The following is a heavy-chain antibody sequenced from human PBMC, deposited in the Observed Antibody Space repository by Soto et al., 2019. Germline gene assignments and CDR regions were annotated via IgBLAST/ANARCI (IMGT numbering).Heavy chain of an antibody. Sequence: PSETLSLTCTVSGGSIRDYYWGWIRQSPGKGLEWIGYIYYTGTTKYNPSLKSRVTISVDSSKNQFSLKLDSVTAADTAVYYCARRYGSGLDYWGQGTLVTVSS. V-gene: IGHV4-59*08. CDR1: GGSIRDYY. D-gene: IGHD3-10*01. CDR2: IYYTGTT. CDR3: ARRYGSGLDY. J-gene: IGHJ4*02.